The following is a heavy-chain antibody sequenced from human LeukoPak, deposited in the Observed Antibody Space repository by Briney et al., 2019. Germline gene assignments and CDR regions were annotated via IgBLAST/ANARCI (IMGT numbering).Heavy chain of an antibody. CDR2: IYWDDDK. J-gene: IGHJ4*02. D-gene: IGHD6-13*01. Sequence: SGPTLVNPTQTLTLTCTFSGFSLSTNGVGVGWIRQAPGKALEWLALIYWDDDKRYSPSMKSRLTITKDTSKNQVVLIMTNMDPTDTATYYCAHAVYNSPSSLFDYWGQGTLVTVSS. V-gene: IGHV2-5*02. CDR3: AHAVYNSPSSLFDY. CDR1: GFSLSTNGVG.